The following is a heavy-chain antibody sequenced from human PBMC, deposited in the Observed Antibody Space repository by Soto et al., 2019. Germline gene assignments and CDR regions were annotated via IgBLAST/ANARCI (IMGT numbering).Heavy chain of an antibody. CDR3: ARVRIWYYYDSSGYYYFDY. D-gene: IGHD3-22*01. CDR1: GDSVSSNSAA. CDR2: TYYRSKWYN. J-gene: IGHJ4*02. Sequence: SQTLSLTCAISGDSVSSNSAAWNWIRQSPSRGLEWLGRTYYRSKWYNDYAVSVKSRITINPDTSKNQFSLQLSSVTAEDTAVYYCARVRIWYYYDSSGYYYFDYWGQGSLVTVSS. V-gene: IGHV6-1*01.